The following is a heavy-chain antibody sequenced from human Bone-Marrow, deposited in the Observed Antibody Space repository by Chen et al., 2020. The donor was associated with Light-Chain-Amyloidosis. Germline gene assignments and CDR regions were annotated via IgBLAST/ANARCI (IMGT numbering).Heavy chain of an antibody. CDR3: ATKVNVARAYHI. J-gene: IGHJ3*02. CDR1: GGNTSTYA. CDR2: IIPFYNST. D-gene: IGHD2-21*01. Sequence: QVRLVQSGPEVKKPGSSVRVSCKASGGNTSTYATDWVRQAPGQGLEWMGGIIPFYNSTSLAQKCRGRVTFTADGSTSAVYMELSSLRFEDTAVYYCATKVNVARAYHIWGQGTMVIVSS. V-gene: IGHV1-69*01.